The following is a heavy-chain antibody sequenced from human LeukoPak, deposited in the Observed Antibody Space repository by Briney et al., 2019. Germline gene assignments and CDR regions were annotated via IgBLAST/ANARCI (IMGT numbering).Heavy chain of an antibody. CDR3: ARENPVVPIYYYGMDV. CDR2: IKVDGSEK. D-gene: IGHD4-23*01. J-gene: IGHJ6*02. Sequence: GGSLRLSCAASGFTFSNFWMSWVRQAPGKGLEWVANIKVDGSEKYYADSVKGRFTISRDNAKNSLYLQMNSLRAEDTAVYYCARENPVVPIYYYGMDVWGQGTTVTVSS. V-gene: IGHV3-7*03. CDR1: GFTFSNFW.